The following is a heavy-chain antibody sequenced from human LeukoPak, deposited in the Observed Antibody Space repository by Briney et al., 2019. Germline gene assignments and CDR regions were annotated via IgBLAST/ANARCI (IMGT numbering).Heavy chain of an antibody. Sequence: GGSLRLSCAASGFTFSSYWMSWVRQAPETGLEWLSYTSPSGGTIYYTDSVKGRFTMSRDNAQNALYLEMNSLRAEDTAVYYCAREKKTEWTTGAFDMWGQGTMVIVSS. CDR1: GFTFSSYW. V-gene: IGHV3-48*04. D-gene: IGHD3-3*01. CDR3: AREKKTEWTTGAFDM. J-gene: IGHJ3*02. CDR2: TSPSGGTI.